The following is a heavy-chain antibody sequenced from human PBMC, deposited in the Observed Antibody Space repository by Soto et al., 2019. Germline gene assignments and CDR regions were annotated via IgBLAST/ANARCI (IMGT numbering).Heavy chain of an antibody. Sequence: SETLSITCAVCGGSISSSGYSWSWIRQPPGKGLEWIGSIYHSGSTYYNPSLKSRVTISVDRSKNQFSLKLSSVTAADTAVYYCARGRDCTNGVCLFDYWGQGTLVTVSS. D-gene: IGHD2-8*01. CDR3: ARGRDCTNGVCLFDY. CDR1: GGSISSSGYS. CDR2: IYHSGST. J-gene: IGHJ4*02. V-gene: IGHV4-30-2*01.